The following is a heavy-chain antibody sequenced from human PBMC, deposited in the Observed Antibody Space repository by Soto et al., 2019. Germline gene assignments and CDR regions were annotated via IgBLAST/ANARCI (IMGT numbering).Heavy chain of an antibody. Sequence: QVQLQESGPGLVKPSQTLSLTCTVSGGSISSGDYYWSWIRQPPGKGLEWIGYIYYSGSTYYNPSRKSRVTISVDTSKNQFSLKLSSVTAADTAVYYCARERWELLRDSYYGMDVWGQGTTVTVSS. CDR2: IYYSGST. J-gene: IGHJ6*02. V-gene: IGHV4-30-4*01. D-gene: IGHD1-26*01. CDR1: GGSISSGDYY. CDR3: ARERWELLRDSYYGMDV.